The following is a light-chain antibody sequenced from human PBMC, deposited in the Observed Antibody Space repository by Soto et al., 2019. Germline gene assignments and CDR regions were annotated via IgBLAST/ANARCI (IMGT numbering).Light chain of an antibody. CDR2: GAS. Sequence: IVLTQSRGTLSLSPGERVTLSCLASQSVTTRLAWYQHKPGQAPTLLMSGASNRASGVPVRFSGSGSGTDFTLTITRLEPEDFALYYCQQYGGSPITFGLGTRLEI. V-gene: IGKV3-20*01. J-gene: IGKJ5*01. CDR1: QSVTTR. CDR3: QQYGGSPIT.